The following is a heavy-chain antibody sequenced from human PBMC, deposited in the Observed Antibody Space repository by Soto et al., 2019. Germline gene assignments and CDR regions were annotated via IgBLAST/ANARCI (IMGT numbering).Heavy chain of an antibody. V-gene: IGHV4-31*03. CDR1: GGSISSGGYY. CDR2: IYYSVST. J-gene: IGHJ3*02. Sequence: HVQLQESAPGLVKTSQTLSLTCTVSGGSISSGGYYWSWLRQLPGKGLEWIGYIYYSVSTYYNPSLKSRGTISVDTSKNQFSLKLSSVTAADTAVYYCARDVSYVVTANRVDAFAIWGQGTMVTVSS. D-gene: IGHD2-21*02. CDR3: ARDVSYVVTANRVDAFAI.